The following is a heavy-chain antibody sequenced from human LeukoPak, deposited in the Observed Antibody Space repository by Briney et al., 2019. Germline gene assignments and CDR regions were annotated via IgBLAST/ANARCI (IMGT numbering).Heavy chain of an antibody. CDR1: GYTLTELS. CDR3: ARDFGSSWHNWFDP. J-gene: IGHJ5*02. Sequence: ASVKVSCKVSGYTLTELSMHWVRQAPGKGLEWMGGFDPEDGETIYAQKFQGRVTMTEDTSTDTAYMELSRLRSDDTAVYYCARDFGSSWHNWFDPWGQGTLVTVSS. CDR2: FDPEDGET. D-gene: IGHD6-13*01. V-gene: IGHV1-24*01.